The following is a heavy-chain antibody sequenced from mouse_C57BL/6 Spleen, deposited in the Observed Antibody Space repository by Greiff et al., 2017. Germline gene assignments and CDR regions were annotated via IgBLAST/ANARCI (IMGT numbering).Heavy chain of an antibody. V-gene: IGHV1-82*01. J-gene: IGHJ3*01. CDR1: GYAFSSSW. CDR2: IYPGDGDT. D-gene: IGHD2-3*01. CDR3: ARSGDGYPWFAY. Sequence: QVQLKESGPELVKPGASVKISCKASGYAFSSSWMNWVKQRPGKGLEWIGRIYPGDGDTNYNGKFKGKATLTADKSSSTAYMQLSSLTSEDSAVYFCARSGDGYPWFAYWGQGTLVTVSA.